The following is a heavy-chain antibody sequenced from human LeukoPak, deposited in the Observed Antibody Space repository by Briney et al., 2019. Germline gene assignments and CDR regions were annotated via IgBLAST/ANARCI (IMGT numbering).Heavy chain of an antibody. CDR1: GFTFSSYG. Sequence: PGGSLRLSCAASGFTFSSYGMSWVRQAPGKGLEWVSVISGSGTNTYYADSVKGRFLISRDNSKNMLFLQMNSLIIGDTAVYYCARNSDYYDYSPQSVWGQGTLVIVS. CDR2: ISGSGTNT. J-gene: IGHJ4*02. V-gene: IGHV3-23*01. CDR3: ARNSDYYDYSPQSV. D-gene: IGHD3-22*01.